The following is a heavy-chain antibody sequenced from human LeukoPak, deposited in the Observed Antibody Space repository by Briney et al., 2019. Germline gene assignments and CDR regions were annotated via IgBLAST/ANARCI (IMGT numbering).Heavy chain of an antibody. J-gene: IGHJ5*02. CDR2: IIPIFGTA. Sequence: ASVKVSCKASGGTFSSYAISWVRQAPGQGLEWMGGIIPIFGTANYAQKFQGRVTMTTDTSTSTAYMELRSLRSDDTAVYYCARDRTGSIVVVPAAIPFDPWGQGTLVTVSS. CDR1: GGTFSSYA. V-gene: IGHV1-69*05. D-gene: IGHD2-2*01. CDR3: ARDRTGSIVVVPAAIPFDP.